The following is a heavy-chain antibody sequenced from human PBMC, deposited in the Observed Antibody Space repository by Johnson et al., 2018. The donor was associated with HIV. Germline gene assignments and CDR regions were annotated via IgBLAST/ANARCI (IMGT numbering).Heavy chain of an antibody. CDR2: IKEDGSEE. D-gene: IGHD3-16*02. Sequence: VQLVESGGGLVQRGGSLRLSCAASGFTFSNYWMSWVRQAPGKGLEWVANIKEDGSEEYYVDSVKGRFTISRDNAKNSLYLQMNGLRAEDTAVSYCAKDRLYHDAFDIWGQGTMVTVSS. J-gene: IGHJ3*02. CDR1: GFTFSNYW. V-gene: IGHV3-7*01. CDR3: AKDRLYHDAFDI.